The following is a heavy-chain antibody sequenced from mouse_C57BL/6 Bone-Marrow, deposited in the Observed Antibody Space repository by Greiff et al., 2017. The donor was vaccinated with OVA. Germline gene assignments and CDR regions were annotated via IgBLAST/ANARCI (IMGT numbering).Heavy chain of an antibody. CDR2: ISSGSSTI. CDR3: ARRETPYWYFDV. CDR1: GFTFSDYG. J-gene: IGHJ1*03. D-gene: IGHD3-2*01. V-gene: IGHV5-17*01. Sequence: EVKLMESGGGLVKPGGSLKLSCAASGFTFSDYGMHWVRQAPEKGLEWVAYISSGSSTIYYADTVKGRFTISRDNAKNTLFLQMTSLRSEYTAMYYCARRETPYWYFDVWGTGTTVTVSS.